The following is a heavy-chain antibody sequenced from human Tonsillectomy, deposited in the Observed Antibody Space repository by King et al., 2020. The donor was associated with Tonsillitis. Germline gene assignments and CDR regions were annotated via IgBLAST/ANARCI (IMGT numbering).Heavy chain of an antibody. CDR1: GGSFSGYY. V-gene: IGHV4-34*01. Sequence: VQLQQWGAGLLKPSETLSLTCAVYGGSFSGYYWSWIRQSPGKGLAWIGEINHSGSTNYNPSLKSRVTISVDTSKNHFSLKQSSVTAADTAVYYCARGGYTYAYRNDAFDIWGQGTMVTVSS. D-gene: IGHD3-16*01. CDR3: ARGGYTYAYRNDAFDI. CDR2: INHSGST. J-gene: IGHJ3*02.